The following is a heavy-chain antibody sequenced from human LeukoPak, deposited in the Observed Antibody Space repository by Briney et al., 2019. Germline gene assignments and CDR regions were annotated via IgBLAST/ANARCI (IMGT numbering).Heavy chain of an antibody. D-gene: IGHD2-2*01. Sequence: SETLSLTCTVSGGSISGYYWSWIRQPPGKGLEWIGYIYYSGSTNYNPSLKSRVTISVDTSKNQFSLKLSSVTAADTAVYYCARGRGSTSLYYFDYWGQGTLVTVSS. CDR2: IYYSGST. CDR1: GGSISGYY. V-gene: IGHV4-59*12. J-gene: IGHJ4*02. CDR3: ARGRGSTSLYYFDY.